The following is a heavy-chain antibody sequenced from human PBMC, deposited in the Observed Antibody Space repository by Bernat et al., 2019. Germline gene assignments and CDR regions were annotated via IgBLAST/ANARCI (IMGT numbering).Heavy chain of an antibody. CDR2: IIPIFGTA. CDR1: GGTFSSYA. V-gene: IGHV1-69*01. D-gene: IGHD2-21*02. J-gene: IGHJ3*02. CDR3: ARDEGDRDGFDI. Sequence: QVQLVQSGAEVKKPGSSVKVSCKASGGTFSSYAISWVRQAPGQGLEWMGGIIPIFGTANYAQKFQGRVTITGDEARGTADMERSRLRSEDTAVYYCARDEGDRDGFDIWGQGTMVTVSS.